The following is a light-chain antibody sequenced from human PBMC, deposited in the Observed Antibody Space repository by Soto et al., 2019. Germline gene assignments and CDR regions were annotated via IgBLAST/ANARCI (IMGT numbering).Light chain of an antibody. CDR3: TSSIWDFLYV. J-gene: IGLJ1*01. CDR2: KVS. CDR1: SSDVGGYNY. Sequence: HYTLTPPASVAVYPGRSITISCTGTSSDVGGYNYVAWHQQYPGKVPNLSIYKVSNRPSGVSTRFSGSKSGNTASLTISGLHAEDEADYFCTSSIWDFLYVFGTGTKVTVL. V-gene: IGLV2-14*01.